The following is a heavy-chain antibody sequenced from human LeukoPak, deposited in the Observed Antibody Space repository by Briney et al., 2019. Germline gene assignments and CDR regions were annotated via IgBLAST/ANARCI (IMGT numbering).Heavy chain of an antibody. D-gene: IGHD3-10*01. CDR3: ASYGSGSRY. Sequence: SETLSLTCTVSGGSISSYCWSWIRQPPGKGLEWIGYIYYSGSTNYNPSLKSRVTISVDTSKNQFSLKLSSVTAADTAVYYCASYGSGSRYWGQGTLVTVSS. J-gene: IGHJ4*02. CDR2: IYYSGST. CDR1: GGSISSYC. V-gene: IGHV4-59*08.